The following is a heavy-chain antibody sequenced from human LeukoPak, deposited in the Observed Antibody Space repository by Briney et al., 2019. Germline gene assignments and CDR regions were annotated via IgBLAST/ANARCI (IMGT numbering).Heavy chain of an antibody. V-gene: IGHV3-30*18. Sequence: GGSLRLSCAASGFTFSTYGMHWVRQAPGKGLEWVAVISKDGRDKHHADSVKGRFTISRDNSKNTLYLQMSSLRAEDTALYFCAKDPRVAAAYYFDYWGQGTLVTVSS. D-gene: IGHD2-2*01. CDR3: AKDPRVAAAYYFDY. CDR2: ISKDGRDK. J-gene: IGHJ4*02. CDR1: GFTFSTYG.